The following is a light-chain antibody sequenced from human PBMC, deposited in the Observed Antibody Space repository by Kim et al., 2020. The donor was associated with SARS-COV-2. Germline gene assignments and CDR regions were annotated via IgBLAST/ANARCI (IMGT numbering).Light chain of an antibody. Sequence: LGRTVSITCRGDSLKIYYATWYQQKPGQAPVLVIYGKNNRPAGIPDRFSGSSSVNTASLTITGAQAEDEADYYCNSRDTSGNHLVVFGGGTKLTVL. CDR1: SLKIYY. CDR3: NSRDTSGNHLVV. J-gene: IGLJ2*01. CDR2: GKN. V-gene: IGLV3-19*01.